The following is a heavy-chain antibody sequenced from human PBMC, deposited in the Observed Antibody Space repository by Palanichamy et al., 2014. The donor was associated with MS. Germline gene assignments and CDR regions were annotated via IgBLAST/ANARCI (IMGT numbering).Heavy chain of an antibody. CDR1: GFSLSNYW. V-gene: IGHV3-74*03. J-gene: IGHJ4*02. Sequence: EVQLVESGGGLVQPGGSLRLSCEVSGFSLSNYWMHWVRQAPWKGLVWVSRINKDGTTTTYADFVRGRFTISRDNAKNTLYLQMNSLRVEDTALYFCARDNNGDLFHYWGQGTLVTVSS. CDR2: INKDGTTT. D-gene: IGHD1/OR15-1a*01. CDR3: ARDNNGDLFHY.